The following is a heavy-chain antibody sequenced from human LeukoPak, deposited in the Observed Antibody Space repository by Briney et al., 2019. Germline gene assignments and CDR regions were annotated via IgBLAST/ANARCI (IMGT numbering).Heavy chain of an antibody. V-gene: IGHV4-34*01. CDR3: ARDRVGQQLVGRKYYYYYMDV. Sequence: SETLSLTCAVYGGAFRGYYWGWVRPSPGKGLGWIGGMYHSGNTNYNPSLKSRVIISVDKSKNQFSLKLRSVTAADTAVYYCARDRVGQQLVGRKYYYYYMDVWGKGNTVTISS. CDR1: GGAFRGYY. J-gene: IGHJ6*03. D-gene: IGHD6-13*01. CDR2: MYHSGNT.